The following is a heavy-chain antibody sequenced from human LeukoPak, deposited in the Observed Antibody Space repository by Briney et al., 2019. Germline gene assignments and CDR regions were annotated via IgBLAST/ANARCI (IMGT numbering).Heavy chain of an antibody. Sequence: PGASLRLSCAASGFTFSSYAMSWVRQAPGKGLEWVSAISGSGGSTYYADSVKGRFTISRDNSKNTPYLQMNSLRAEDTAVYYCAKVGGDYDFWSGVPKWFDPWGQGTLVTVSS. CDR2: ISGSGGST. V-gene: IGHV3-23*01. CDR1: GFTFSSYA. CDR3: AKVGGDYDFWSGVPKWFDP. J-gene: IGHJ5*02. D-gene: IGHD3-3*01.